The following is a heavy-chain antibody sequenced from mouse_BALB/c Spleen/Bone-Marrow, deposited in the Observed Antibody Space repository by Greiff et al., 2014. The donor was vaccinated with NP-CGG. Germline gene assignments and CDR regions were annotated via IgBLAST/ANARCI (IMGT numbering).Heavy chain of an antibody. CDR1: GYAFTGYN. J-gene: IGHJ2*01. CDR3: ARYFDYDYFDY. CDR2: IDPYNGGT. D-gene: IGHD2-4*01. V-gene: IGHV1S135*01. Sequence: EVQLQESGPELVKPGASVKVSCKASGYAFTGYNMYWVKQSHGKSLEWIGYIDPYNGGTYYNQKFEGKATLTVDKSSSTAYMHLNSLTSEDSALYYCARYFDYDYFDYWGQGTTLTVSS.